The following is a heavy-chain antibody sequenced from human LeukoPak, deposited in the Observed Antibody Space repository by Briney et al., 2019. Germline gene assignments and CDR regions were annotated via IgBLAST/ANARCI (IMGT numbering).Heavy chain of an antibody. CDR2: IDTNSGNP. CDR1: GYTFTRYA. V-gene: IGHV7-4-1*02. CDR3: SRDRRSRWYYHHYYCMDV. J-gene: IGHJ6*02. Sequence: ASVTVSFKASGYTFTRYAMNWVRQAPGQGLEGVGWIDTNSGNPTYPQGFTGRFVFSFDSSVSTAYLQVSSLKARGTDVYYFSRDRRSRWYYHHYYCMDVWGQGTTVTVSS. D-gene: IGHD6-13*01.